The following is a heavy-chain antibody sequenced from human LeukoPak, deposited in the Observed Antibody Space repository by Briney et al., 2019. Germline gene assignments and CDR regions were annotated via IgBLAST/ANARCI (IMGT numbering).Heavy chain of an antibody. Sequence: GGSLRLSCAASGFTFSSYWMSWVRQAPGKGLEWVANIKQDGSEKYYVDSVKGRFTISRDNAKNSLYLQMNSVRAEDTAVYYCARAYCSSTSCYRLYYYYGMDVWGKGTTVTVSS. CDR2: IKQDGSEK. V-gene: IGHV3-7*03. CDR1: GFTFSSYW. D-gene: IGHD2-2*01. J-gene: IGHJ6*04. CDR3: ARAYCSSTSCYRLYYYYGMDV.